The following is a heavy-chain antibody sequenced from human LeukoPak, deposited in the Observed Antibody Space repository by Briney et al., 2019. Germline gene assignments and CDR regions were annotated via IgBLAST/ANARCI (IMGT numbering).Heavy chain of an antibody. J-gene: IGHJ4*02. CDR1: GYTFTSYA. V-gene: IGHV1-18*01. CDR2: ISAYNGNT. Sequence: ASVKVSCKASGYTFTSYAMHWVRQAPGQRLEWMGWISAYNGNTNYAQKLQGRVTMTTDTSTSTAYMELRSLRSDDTAVYYCARGYSYGSPFDYWGQGTLVTVSS. D-gene: IGHD5-18*01. CDR3: ARGYSYGSPFDY.